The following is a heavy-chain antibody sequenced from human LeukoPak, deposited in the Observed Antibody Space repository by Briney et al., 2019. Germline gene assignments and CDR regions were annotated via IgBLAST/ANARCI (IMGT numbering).Heavy chain of an antibody. J-gene: IGHJ4*02. Sequence: ETLSLTCTVSGGSISSGGYYWSWVRQAPGKGPEWVSAISENSDRTDYAESVKGRFTVSRDNSKNTLYLQMNSLRVEDTAVYYCAKAGGNWYREGPLYWGQGTLVTVSS. D-gene: IGHD6-13*01. CDR2: ISENSDRT. V-gene: IGHV3-23*01. CDR1: GGSISSGGYY. CDR3: AKAGGNWYREGPLY.